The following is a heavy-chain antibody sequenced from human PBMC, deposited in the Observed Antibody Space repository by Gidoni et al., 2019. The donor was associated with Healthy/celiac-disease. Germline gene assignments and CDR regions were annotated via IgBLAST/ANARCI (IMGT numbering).Heavy chain of an antibody. CDR2: ISSSSSYI. V-gene: IGHV3-21*01. J-gene: IGHJ4*02. Sequence: EVQLVESGGGLVKPGGSLRLSCAASGFTFSSYSMNWVRQAPGKGLEWVSSISSSSSYIYYADSVKGRFTISRDNAKNSLYLQMNSLRAEDTAVYYCARAQQLVRSSDYWGQGTLVTVSS. CDR1: GFTFSSYS. CDR3: ARAQQLVRSSDY. D-gene: IGHD6-6*01.